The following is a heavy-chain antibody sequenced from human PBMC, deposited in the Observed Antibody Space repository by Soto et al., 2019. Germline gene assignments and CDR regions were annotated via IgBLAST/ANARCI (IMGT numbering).Heavy chain of an antibody. CDR2: IGTAGDT. J-gene: IGHJ4*02. CDR1: GFTFSSYD. V-gene: IGHV3-13*01. CDR3: AVAVAGPTAIGY. Sequence: PGGSLRLSCAASGFTFSSYDMHWVRQATGKGLEWVSAIGTAGDTYYPGSVKGRFTISRENAKNSLYLQMNSLRAGDTAVYYCAVAVAGPTAIGYWGQGTLVTVSS. D-gene: IGHD6-19*01.